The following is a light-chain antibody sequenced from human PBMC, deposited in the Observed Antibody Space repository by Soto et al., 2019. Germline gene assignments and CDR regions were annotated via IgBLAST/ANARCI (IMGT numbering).Light chain of an antibody. V-gene: IGKV3-15*01. CDR3: QQYNNWPLG. J-gene: IGKJ4*01. Sequence: EIVMTQSPATLSVSPGERATLSCRASQSVNSKLAWYQQKPGQAPRLLIHDASTRATGIPVRFSGSGSGTEFTLTISSLQSEDCAVYYCQQYNNWPLGFGGGTKVEIK. CDR2: DAS. CDR1: QSVNSK.